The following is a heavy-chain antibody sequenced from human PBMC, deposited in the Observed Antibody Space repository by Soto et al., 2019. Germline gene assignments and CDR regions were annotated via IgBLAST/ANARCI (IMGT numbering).Heavy chain of an antibody. V-gene: IGHV4-31*03. Sequence: PSETLSLTCTVSGGSISSGGYYWSWIRQHPGKGLEWIGYIYYSGSTYYNPSLKSRVTISVDTSKNQFSLKLSSVTAADTAVFYCAREETTVTTFGNWFDPWGQGTLVTVSS. CDR3: AREETTVTTFGNWFDP. D-gene: IGHD4-17*01. CDR2: IYYSGST. J-gene: IGHJ5*02. CDR1: GGSISSGGYY.